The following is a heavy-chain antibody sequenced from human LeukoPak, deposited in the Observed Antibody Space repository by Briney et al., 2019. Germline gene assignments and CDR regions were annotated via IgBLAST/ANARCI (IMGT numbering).Heavy chain of an antibody. CDR1: GFTFSSYE. CDR3: AREEPSLVVTKGGDAFDI. J-gene: IGHJ3*02. CDR2: ISSSGSTI. V-gene: IGHV3-48*03. D-gene: IGHD3-22*01. Sequence: GGSLRLSCAASGFTFSSYEMNWVRQAPGKGLEWVSYISSSGSTIYYADSVKGRFTISRDNAKNSLYLQMNSLRAEDTAVYYCAREEPSLVVTKGGDAFDIWGQGTMVTVSS.